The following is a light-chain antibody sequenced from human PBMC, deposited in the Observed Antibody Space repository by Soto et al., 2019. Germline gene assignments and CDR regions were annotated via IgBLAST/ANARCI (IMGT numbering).Light chain of an antibody. J-gene: IGKJ1*01. CDR1: QSVSSY. CDR2: DAS. V-gene: IGKV3-11*01. CDR3: QQRSNWPPP. Sequence: EIVLTQSPATLSLSPGERATLSCRASQSVSSYLAWYQQKPGQAPRLLIYDASNRATGIPARFSGSGSGTAFTLPIRSLEPEDFEVYYCQQRSNWPPPFGQGTKVEIK.